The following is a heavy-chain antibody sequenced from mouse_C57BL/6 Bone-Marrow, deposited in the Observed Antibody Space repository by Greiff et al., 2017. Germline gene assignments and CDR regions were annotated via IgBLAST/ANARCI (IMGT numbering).Heavy chain of an antibody. CDR1: GYTFTSYG. D-gene: IGHD1-1*01. V-gene: IGHV1-81*01. CDR2: FHPKSGNT. J-gene: IGHJ3*01. Sequence: VQLQQSGAELARPGASVKLSCKASGYTFTSYGISWVKQRPGQGLEWIGEFHPKSGNTYYNEKFKGKATLTADKSSSTAYMELRSLTSEDSAVYFCARSYWYGRGFAYWGQGTLVTVSA. CDR3: ARSYWYGRGFAY.